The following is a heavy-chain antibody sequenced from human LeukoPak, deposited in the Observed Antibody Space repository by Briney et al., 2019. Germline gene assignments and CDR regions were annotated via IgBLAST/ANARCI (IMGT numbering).Heavy chain of an antibody. V-gene: IGHV1-2*02. CDR1: GYTLTGYF. CDR2: INPNSGAT. D-gene: IGHD2-2*01. Sequence: ASVKVSCKASGYTLTGYFFHWVRQAPGQGLEWVGWINPNSGATDYAQKFQGRVTMTRDTSLNTAYMELTSLRSDDTAIYFCARVWGGIGYCSRISCYRFDYWGQGTLVTVSS. J-gene: IGHJ4*02. CDR3: ARVWGGIGYCSRISCYRFDY.